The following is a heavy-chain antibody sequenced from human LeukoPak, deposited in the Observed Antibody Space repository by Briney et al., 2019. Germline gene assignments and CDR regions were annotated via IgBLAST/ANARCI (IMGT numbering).Heavy chain of an antibody. CDR3: ATAKYYYGSGSYSALDY. CDR2: INPNSGGT. CDR1: GYTFTGYY. D-gene: IGHD3-10*01. V-gene: IGHV1-2*02. Sequence: ASVKVSCKASGYTFTGYYMHWVRQAPGQGLEWMGWINPNSGGTNYAQKFQGRVTMTRDTSISTAYMELSRLRSDDTAVYYCATAKYYYGSGSYSALDYWGQGTLVTVSS. J-gene: IGHJ4*02.